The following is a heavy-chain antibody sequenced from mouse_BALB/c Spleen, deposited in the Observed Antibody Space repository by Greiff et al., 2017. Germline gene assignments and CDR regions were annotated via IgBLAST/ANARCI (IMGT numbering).Heavy chain of an antibody. CDR2: ISNGGGST. J-gene: IGHJ4*01. V-gene: IGHV5-12-2*01. CDR1: GFTFSSYT. CDR3: ARHDDYAMDD. Sequence: EVQRVESGGGLVQPGGSLKLSCAASGFTFSSYTMSWVRQTPEKRLEWVAYISNGGGSTYYPDTVKGRFTISRDNAKNTLYLQMSSLKSEDTAMYYCARHDDYAMDDWGQGTSVTVSS.